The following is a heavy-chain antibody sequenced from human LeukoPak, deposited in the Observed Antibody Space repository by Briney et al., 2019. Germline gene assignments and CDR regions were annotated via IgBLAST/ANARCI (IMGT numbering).Heavy chain of an antibody. D-gene: IGHD2-2*01. Sequence: SVKVSCKASGGTFSSYAISWVRQAPGQGLEWMGRIIPIFGIANYAQKFQGRVTITADKSTGTAYMELSSLRSEDTAVYYCARDVTNCSSTSCYLVNNWFDPWGQGTLVTVSS. CDR2: IIPIFGIA. CDR1: GGTFSSYA. CDR3: ARDVTNCSSTSCYLVNNWFDP. J-gene: IGHJ5*02. V-gene: IGHV1-69*04.